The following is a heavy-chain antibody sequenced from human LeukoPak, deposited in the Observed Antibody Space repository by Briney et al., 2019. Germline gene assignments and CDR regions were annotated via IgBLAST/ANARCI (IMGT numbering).Heavy chain of an antibody. D-gene: IGHD3-3*02. CDR2: ISWNGGST. CDR1: GFTLDDYN. Sequence: AGNVSLYSSGSGFTLDDYNLDRHGHGPGQGLKGFSLISWNGGSTFHGYSVRGRFTISRDNSKNSLYLQMNSMRTVDTALYFCAREGFSRRFFDYWGQGTLVTVS. CDR3: AREGFSRRFFDY. V-gene: IGHV3-43*01. J-gene: IGHJ4*02.